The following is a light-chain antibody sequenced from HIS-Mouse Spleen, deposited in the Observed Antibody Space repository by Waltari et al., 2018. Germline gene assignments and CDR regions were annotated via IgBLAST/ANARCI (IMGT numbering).Light chain of an antibody. Sequence: SYVLTQPPSVSVAPGKTARITCGGHNIGSNSVHWYQQKPGQAPGLVVYDDSDRPSGIPERFSGSNSGNTATLTISRVEAGDEADYYCQVWDSSSDHVVFGGGTKLTVL. CDR2: DDS. J-gene: IGLJ2*01. CDR3: QVWDSSSDHVV. CDR1: NIGSNS. V-gene: IGLV3-21*03.